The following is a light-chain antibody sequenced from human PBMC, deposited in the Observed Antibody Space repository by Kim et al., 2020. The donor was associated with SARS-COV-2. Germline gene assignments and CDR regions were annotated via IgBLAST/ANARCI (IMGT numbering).Light chain of an antibody. V-gene: IGLV3-19*01. Sequence: SSELTQDPAVSVALGQTVRITCQGDSLRSYYASWYQQKPGQAPVLVIYGKNNRPAGIPDRFSGDSSGNTASLTITGAQAEDEADYYCNSRDSSGNHLRVVFGGGTQLTVL. CDR3: NSRDSSGNHLRVV. CDR2: GKN. CDR1: SLRSYY. J-gene: IGLJ2*01.